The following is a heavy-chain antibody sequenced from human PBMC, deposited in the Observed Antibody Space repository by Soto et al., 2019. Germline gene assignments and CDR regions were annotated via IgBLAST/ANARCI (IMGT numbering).Heavy chain of an antibody. D-gene: IGHD3-3*01. CDR3: AKDLGTDDFWSAYYTYYYMDV. CDR2: ISGSGDNT. V-gene: IGHV3-23*01. J-gene: IGHJ6*03. CDR1: GLTFSSYA. Sequence: EVELLESGGGLVQPGGSLRLSCAASGLTFSSYALNWVRQAPGKGLEWVSVISGSGDNTYYADSVKGRFTISRDNSKNTLYLQMNSLRAEDTAVYYCAKDLGTDDFWSAYYTYYYMDVWGKGTSVTVSS.